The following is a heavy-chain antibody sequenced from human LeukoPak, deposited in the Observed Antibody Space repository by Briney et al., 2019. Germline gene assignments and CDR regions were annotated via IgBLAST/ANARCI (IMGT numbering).Heavy chain of an antibody. CDR2: IYTSGST. J-gene: IGHJ5*02. CDR1: GGSISSYY. V-gene: IGHV4-4*09. D-gene: IGHD3-16*01. Sequence: KTSETLSLTCTVSGGSISSYYWSWIRQPPGKGLEWIGYIYTSGSTNYNPSLKSRVTISVDTSKNQFSLKLSSVTAADTAVYYCARHGLGVPKYNWFDPLGQGTLVTVSS. CDR3: ARHGLGVPKYNWFDP.